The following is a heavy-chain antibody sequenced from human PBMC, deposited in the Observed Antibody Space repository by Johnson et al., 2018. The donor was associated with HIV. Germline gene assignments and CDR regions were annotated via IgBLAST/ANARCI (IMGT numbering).Heavy chain of an antibody. D-gene: IGHD2-15*01. CDR1: GFTVSSNY. CDR3: ARGSLPSRRGAFDI. J-gene: IGHJ3*02. CDR2: IYSGGST. V-gene: IGHV3-53*02. Sequence: VQLVETGGGLIQPGGSLRLSCAASGFTVSSNYMSWVRQAPGKGLEWVSVIYSGGSTYYADSVKGRFTISRDNSKTTLYLQMNSLRAEDTAVYYCARGSLPSRRGAFDIWGQGTMVTVSS.